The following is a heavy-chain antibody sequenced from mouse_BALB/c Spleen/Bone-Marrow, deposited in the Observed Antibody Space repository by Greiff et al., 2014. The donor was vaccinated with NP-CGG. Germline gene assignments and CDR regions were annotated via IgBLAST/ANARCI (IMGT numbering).Heavy chain of an antibody. Sequence: QVQLQQSVAELARPGAPVKMSCKASGYTFTSYWMHWVKQRPGQGLEWIGNINPSTGYTEYNQKFKDKATLTADKSSSTAYMQLNSLTSEDSAVYYSARSYGKNVDYWGQGTTLTVSS. J-gene: IGHJ2*01. V-gene: IGHV1-4*01. CDR2: INPSTGYT. CDR1: GYTFTSYW. CDR3: ARSYGKNVDY. D-gene: IGHD2-1*01.